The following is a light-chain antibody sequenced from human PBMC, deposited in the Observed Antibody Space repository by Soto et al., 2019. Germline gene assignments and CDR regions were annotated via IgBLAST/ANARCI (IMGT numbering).Light chain of an antibody. Sequence: EIVLTQSPGTLSLSPGETATLSCRASQTIGSTYLAWYQQKPGQAPRLLIFGTSRRATGIPDRFSGSGSGTDFTLSISRLEPEDFAVSYCQQYASSPLLTFGGGTKVDIK. V-gene: IGKV3-20*01. CDR1: QTIGSTY. CDR2: GTS. CDR3: QQYASSPLLT. J-gene: IGKJ4*01.